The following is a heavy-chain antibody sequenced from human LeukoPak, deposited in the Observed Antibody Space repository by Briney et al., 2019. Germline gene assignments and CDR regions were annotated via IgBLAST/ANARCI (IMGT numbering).Heavy chain of an antibody. CDR2: INHSGST. Sequence: KPSETLSLTCAVYGDFFSGYYWSWIRQPPGKGLEWIGEINHSGSTNYNPSLKRRVTISLDTSKNQFSLKLSSVTAADTAVYYCAREGSLSNFQHWGQGTLVTVSS. J-gene: IGHJ1*01. V-gene: IGHV4-34*01. CDR3: AREGSLSNFQH. D-gene: IGHD2-15*01. CDR1: GDFFSGYY.